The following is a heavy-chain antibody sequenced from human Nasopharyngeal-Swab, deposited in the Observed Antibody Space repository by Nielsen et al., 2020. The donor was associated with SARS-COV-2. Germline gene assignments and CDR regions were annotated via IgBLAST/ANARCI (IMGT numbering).Heavy chain of an antibody. Sequence: RQAPGKGLEWIGYIYYSGSTNYNPSLKSRVTISVDTSKNQFSLKLSSVTAADTAVYYCARGVDCSGGSCYVEGYYYGMDVWGQGTTVTVSS. CDR2: IYYSGST. D-gene: IGHD2-15*01. V-gene: IGHV4-59*01. J-gene: IGHJ6*02. CDR3: ARGVDCSGGSCYVEGYYYGMDV.